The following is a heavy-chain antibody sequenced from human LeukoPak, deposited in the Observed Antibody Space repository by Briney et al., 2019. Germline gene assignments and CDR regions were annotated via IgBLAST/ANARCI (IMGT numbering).Heavy chain of an antibody. CDR2: IIPIVGVG. CDR3: ARDPHYYDSSGYV. CDR1: GGTFSSYA. J-gene: IGHJ4*02. D-gene: IGHD3-22*01. V-gene: IGHV1-69*04. Sequence: GASVKVSCKSSGGTFSSYAISWVRQAPGQGLEWMGRIIPIVGVGNYAQKFQGRVTITADRSTSTVYMELSSLRSVDTAMYYCARDPHYYDSSGYVWGQGTLVTVSS.